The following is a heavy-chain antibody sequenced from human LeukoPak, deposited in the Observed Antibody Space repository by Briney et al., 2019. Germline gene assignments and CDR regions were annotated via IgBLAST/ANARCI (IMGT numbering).Heavy chain of an antibody. D-gene: IGHD4-17*01. J-gene: IGHJ4*02. CDR3: AHRDLSDYGDYVLPFDY. CDR1: GFSLSTSGVG. CDR2: IYWDDDK. Sequence: SGPTLVNPTQTLTLTCTFSGFSLSTSGVGVGWIRQPPGKALEWLALIYWDDDKRYSPSLKSRLTITKDTSKNQVVLTMTNMDPVDTATYYCAHRDLSDYGDYVLPFDYWGQGTLVTVSS. V-gene: IGHV2-5*02.